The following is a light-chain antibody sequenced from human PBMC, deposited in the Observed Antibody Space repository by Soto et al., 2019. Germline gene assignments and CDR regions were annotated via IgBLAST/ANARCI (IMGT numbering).Light chain of an antibody. Sequence: AIRMTQSPSSFSASTGDRVTITCRASQGISSYLAWYQQKPGKAPKLLIYAASTLQSGDPSRFRGSGSGTEFTLTTSCLQSKDFPTNYCNEYYNKPWTFGQGPKVEIK. J-gene: IGKJ1*01. CDR1: QGISSY. CDR2: AAS. V-gene: IGKV1-8*01. CDR3: NEYYNKPWT.